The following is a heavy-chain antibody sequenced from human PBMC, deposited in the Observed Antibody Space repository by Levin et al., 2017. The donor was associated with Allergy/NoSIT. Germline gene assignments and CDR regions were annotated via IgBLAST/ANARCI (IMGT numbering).Heavy chain of an antibody. CDR2: ISSSSSYI. CDR1: GFTFSSYN. V-gene: IGHV3-21*01. J-gene: IGHJ4*02. CDR3: ARIGILTGYRDY. D-gene: IGHD3-9*01. Sequence: PGGSLRLSCAASGFTFSSYNMNWVRQAPGKGLEWVSSISSSSSYIYYADSLKGRFTISRDNAKNSLYLQMNSLRAEDTAVYYCARIGILTGYRDYWGQGTLVTVSS.